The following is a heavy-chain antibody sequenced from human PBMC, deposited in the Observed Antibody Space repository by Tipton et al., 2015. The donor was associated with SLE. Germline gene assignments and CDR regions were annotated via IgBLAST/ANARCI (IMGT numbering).Heavy chain of an antibody. D-gene: IGHD5-12*01. J-gene: IGHJ6*02. V-gene: IGHV3-30*04. CDR1: GFTFSNYP. Sequence: SLRLSCAASGFTFSNYPMHWVRQTPGKGLQWVALMSYDATEKYYADSVKGLFTISRDNAKNSLYLQMNSLRAEDTALYYCAKQLEGGYAFHGMDVWGQGTTVTVSS. CDR2: MSYDATEK. CDR3: AKQLEGGYAFHGMDV.